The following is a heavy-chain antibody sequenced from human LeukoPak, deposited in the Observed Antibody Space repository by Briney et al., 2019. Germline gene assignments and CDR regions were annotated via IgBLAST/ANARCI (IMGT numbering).Heavy chain of an antibody. J-gene: IGHJ4*02. V-gene: IGHV1-24*01. D-gene: IGHD5-12*01. CDR2: FDPEDGET. Sequence: GASVKVSCKVSGYTLTELSMHWVRQAPGKGLEWMGGFDPEDGETIYAQKFQGRVTMTEDTSTDTAYMELSSLRSEDTAVYYCARGGRGYSGYLASYWGQGTLVTVSS. CDR1: GYTLTELS. CDR3: ARGGRGYSGYLASY.